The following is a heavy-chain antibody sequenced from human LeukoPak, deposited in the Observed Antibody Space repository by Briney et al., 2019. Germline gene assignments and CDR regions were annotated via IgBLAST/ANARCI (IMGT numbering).Heavy chain of an antibody. CDR1: GYTFTSYD. CDR3: ARDGRLLYYGMDV. Sequence: ASVKVSCKASGYTFTSYDINWVRQATGQGLEWMGWMNPNSGNTGYAQKFQGRVTMTTDTSTSTAYMELRSLRSDDTAVYYCARDGRLLYYGMDVWGQGTTVTVSS. J-gene: IGHJ6*02. V-gene: IGHV1-8*01. CDR2: MNPNSGNT.